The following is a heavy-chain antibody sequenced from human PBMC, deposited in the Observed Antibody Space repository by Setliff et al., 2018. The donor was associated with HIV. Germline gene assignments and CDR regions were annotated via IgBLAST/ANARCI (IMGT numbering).Heavy chain of an antibody. D-gene: IGHD6-13*01. CDR3: ARRMAAGTFDY. CDR1: GGSISSDSYY. J-gene: IGHJ4*02. CDR2: IYSSGST. V-gene: IGHV4-61*02. Sequence: ASETLSLTCTVSGGSISSDSYYWSWIRQPAGKGLEWIGRIYSSGSTNYNPSLKSRVTMSVDTSKNQISLKLSSVTAADTAMYYCARRMAAGTFDYWGQGTLVTVSS.